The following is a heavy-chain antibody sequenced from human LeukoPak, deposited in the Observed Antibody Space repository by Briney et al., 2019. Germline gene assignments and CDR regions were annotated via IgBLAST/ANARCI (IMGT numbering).Heavy chain of an antibody. J-gene: IGHJ6*04. D-gene: IGHD2-2*01. Sequence: GGSLRLSCVASGLTFSNHWMNWVRQAPGKGLEWVAVIWYDGSNKYYADSVKGRFTISRDNSKNTLYLQMNSLRAEDTAVYYCARDSDCSSTSCYGGMDVWGKGTTVTVSS. CDR1: GLTFSNHW. CDR2: IWYDGSNK. V-gene: IGHV3-33*08. CDR3: ARDSDCSSTSCYGGMDV.